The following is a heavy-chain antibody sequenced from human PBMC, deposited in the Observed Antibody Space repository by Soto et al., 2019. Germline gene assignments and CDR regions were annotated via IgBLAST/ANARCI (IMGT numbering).Heavy chain of an antibody. CDR2: IRSSTNYI. Sequence: SLCCAASGFTITRYIVNLLRQAPGMGLEWVSSIRSSTNYIYYGDSMKGRFTISRENAKNSLCLEMNSLRAEDTAVYYCARESEYPNSNFDYWGEGT. CDR3: ARESEYPNSNFDY. CDR1: GFTITRYI. D-gene: IGHD2-2*01. V-gene: IGHV3-21*06. J-gene: IGHJ4*02.